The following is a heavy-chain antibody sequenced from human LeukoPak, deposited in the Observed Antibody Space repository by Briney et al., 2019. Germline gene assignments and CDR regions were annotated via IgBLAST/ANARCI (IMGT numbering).Heavy chain of an antibody. CDR3: ARDSSMLRGPLVIYYFDF. V-gene: IGHV3-23*01. J-gene: IGHJ4*02. CDR2: ISGSGGST. CDR1: GFTFSSYA. Sequence: QPGGSLRLSCAASGFTFSSYAMSWVRQAPGKGLEWVSAISGSGGSTYYADSVKGRFTISRDNSKNTLYLQMNRLRVEDTAVYYCARDSSMLRGPLVIYYFDFWGQGTLVTVSS. D-gene: IGHD3-10*01.